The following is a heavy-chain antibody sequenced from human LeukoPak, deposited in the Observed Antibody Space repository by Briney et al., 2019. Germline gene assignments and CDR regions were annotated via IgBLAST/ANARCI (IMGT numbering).Heavy chain of an antibody. Sequence: PGGSLRLSCAASEFTFNNYWMNWVRQAPGKGLVWVSRISGDGGTITYADSVKGQFTISRDNAKNTLYLQMNSLRVEDTAVYYCARRGGHAFDIWGQGTVVTVSS. D-gene: IGHD3-16*01. V-gene: IGHV3-74*01. CDR3: ARRGGHAFDI. CDR1: EFTFNNYW. J-gene: IGHJ3*02. CDR2: ISGDGGTI.